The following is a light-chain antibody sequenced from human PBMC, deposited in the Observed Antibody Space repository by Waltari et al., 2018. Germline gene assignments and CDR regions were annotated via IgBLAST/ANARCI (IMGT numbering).Light chain of an antibody. V-gene: IGLV1-40*01. Sequence: QSVLTQPPSVSGAPGQRVTISRTGTIPNIGAGSDVFGYQQLPGTAPKLLIYVTSRRPSGVPDRFSGSKSGTSASLAITGLQPEDEAEYYCQTFDRSLGGVWLFGGGTKVTVL. CDR3: QTFDRSLGGVWL. CDR2: VTS. J-gene: IGLJ3*02. CDR1: IPNIGAGSD.